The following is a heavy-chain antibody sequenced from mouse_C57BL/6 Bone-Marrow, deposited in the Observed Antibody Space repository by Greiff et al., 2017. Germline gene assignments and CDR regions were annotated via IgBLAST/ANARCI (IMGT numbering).Heavy chain of an antibody. CDR3: ARKEYDYRENYYAMDY. CDR1: GYTFTDYN. V-gene: IGHV1-18*01. J-gene: IGHJ4*01. Sequence: VQLQQSGPELVKPGASVKIPCKASGYTFTDYNMDWVKQSHGKSLEWIGDINPNNGGTSYNQKFKGKATLTVDKSSSTAYMELRSLTSDDTAVYYCARKEYDYRENYYAMDYWGQGTSVTVSS. D-gene: IGHD2-4*01. CDR2: INPNNGGT.